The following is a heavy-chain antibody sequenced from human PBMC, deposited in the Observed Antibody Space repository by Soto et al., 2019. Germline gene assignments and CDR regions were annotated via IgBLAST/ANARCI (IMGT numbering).Heavy chain of an antibody. CDR3: AKTDDSGWFNLDF. CDR1: GFTFSSYG. CDR2: ISYDGSLK. D-gene: IGHD6-19*01. J-gene: IGHJ4*02. Sequence: GGSLRLSCAASGFTFSSYGIHWVRQAPGKGLEWVAVISYDGSLKYYADPVKGRFTISRDDSKNTLYLQMTSLRTEDTAVYYCAKTDDSGWFNLDFWGQGALVTVSS. V-gene: IGHV3-30*18.